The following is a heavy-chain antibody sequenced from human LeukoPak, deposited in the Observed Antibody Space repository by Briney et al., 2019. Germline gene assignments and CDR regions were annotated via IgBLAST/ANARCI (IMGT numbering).Heavy chain of an antibody. V-gene: IGHV3-11*01. J-gene: IGHJ4*02. Sequence: GGSLRHSCAASGFTFSDYYMSWIRQAPGKGLEWVSYISSSGSTIYYADSVKGRFTISRDNAKNSLYLQMNSLRAEDTAVYYCARARYYYDSSGYYGGYWGQGTLVTVSS. CDR1: GFTFSDYY. CDR3: ARARYYYDSSGYYGGY. CDR2: ISSSGSTI. D-gene: IGHD3-22*01.